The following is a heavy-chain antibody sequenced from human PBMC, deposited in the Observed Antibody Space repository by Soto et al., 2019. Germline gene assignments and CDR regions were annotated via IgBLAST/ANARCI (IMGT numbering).Heavy chain of an antibody. D-gene: IGHD2-2*01. J-gene: IGHJ6*03. V-gene: IGHV3-23*01. Sequence: EVQLLESGGGLVQPGGSLRLSCTASGFTFSDYAMSWVRQAPGKGLEWVSGIRGSGGGTYYAGSVKGRFTISRDNSKNTLYLQLNSLRAEDTAVYYCAKALGYCSGISCYGSNYYMDVWCKGTTVTVSS. CDR3: AKALGYCSGISCYGSNYYMDV. CDR1: GFTFSDYA. CDR2: IRGSGGGT.